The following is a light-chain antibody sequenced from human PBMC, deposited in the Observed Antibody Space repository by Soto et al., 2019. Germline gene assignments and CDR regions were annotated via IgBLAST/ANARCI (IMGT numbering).Light chain of an antibody. Sequence: DIQMTQSPATLSASVGDRVTLXXRASQSISSWLAGYQQKPGKAPKXLIYEASSLERGVPSRFSGSGSGTEFTLTSTSLQPDDFATYYCPQYTSYTLTFGQGTNVEIK. CDR1: QSISSW. CDR2: EAS. CDR3: PQYTSYTLT. J-gene: IGKJ1*01. V-gene: IGKV1-5*01.